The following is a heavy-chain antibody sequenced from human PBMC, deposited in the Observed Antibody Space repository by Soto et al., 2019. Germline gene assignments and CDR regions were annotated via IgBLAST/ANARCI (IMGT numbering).Heavy chain of an antibody. Sequence: GGSLRLSCAASGFTFSSYSMNWVRQAPGKGLEWLSYISSGSGTIYYADSVKGRFTISRDNAKNSLYLQMNTLRDEDTAVYFCARAPRPYDSSGYSVDYWGQGTLVTVSS. CDR3: ARAPRPYDSSGYSVDY. CDR1: GFTFSSYS. J-gene: IGHJ4*02. D-gene: IGHD3-22*01. CDR2: ISSGSGTI. V-gene: IGHV3-48*02.